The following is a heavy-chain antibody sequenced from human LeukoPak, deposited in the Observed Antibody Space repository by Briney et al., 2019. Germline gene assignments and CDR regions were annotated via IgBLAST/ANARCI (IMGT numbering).Heavy chain of an antibody. Sequence: SETLSLTCTVSGGSISSYYWSWIRQPAGKGLEWIGRIYTSGSTNYNPSLKSRVTMSVDTSKNQSSLKLSSVTAADTAVYYCARDGFGYYDSSGYYDYWGQGTLVTVSS. CDR1: GGSISSYY. V-gene: IGHV4-4*07. D-gene: IGHD3-22*01. J-gene: IGHJ4*02. CDR2: IYTSGST. CDR3: ARDGFGYYDSSGYYDY.